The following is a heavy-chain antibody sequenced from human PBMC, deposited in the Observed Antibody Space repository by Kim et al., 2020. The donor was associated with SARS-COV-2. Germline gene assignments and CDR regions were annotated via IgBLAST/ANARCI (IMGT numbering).Heavy chain of an antibody. V-gene: IGHV4-39*01. Sequence: SETLSLTCTVSGGSISSSSYYWGWIRQPPGKGLEWIGSIYYSGSTYYNPSLKSRVTISVDTSKNQFSLKLSSVTAADTAVYYCARLKKKWELPYYFDYWG. CDR3: ARLKKKWELPYYFDY. J-gene: IGHJ4*01. CDR2: IYYSGST. D-gene: IGHD1-26*01. CDR1: GGSISSSSYY.